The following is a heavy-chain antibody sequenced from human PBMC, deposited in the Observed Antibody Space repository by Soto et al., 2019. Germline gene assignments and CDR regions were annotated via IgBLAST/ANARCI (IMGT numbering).Heavy chain of an antibody. CDR3: ARLNYYGSGSYPNDY. Sequence: QVQLVQSGAEVKKPGSSVKVSCKASGGTFSSYAISWVRQAPGQGLEWMGGIIPIFGTANYAQKFQGRVTIXEDXSXSTAYMELSSLRSEDTAVYYCARLNYYGSGSYPNDYWGQGTLVTVSS. V-gene: IGHV1-69*12. CDR2: IIPIFGTA. J-gene: IGHJ4*02. CDR1: GGTFSSYA. D-gene: IGHD3-10*01.